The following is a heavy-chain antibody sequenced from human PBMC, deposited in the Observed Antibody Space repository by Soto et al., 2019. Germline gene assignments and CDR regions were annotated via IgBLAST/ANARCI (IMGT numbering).Heavy chain of an antibody. CDR1: EVTFSRYA. CDR3: ARDPDYGDYVAGYMDV. V-gene: IGHV3-30-3*01. D-gene: IGHD4-17*01. J-gene: IGHJ6*03. Sequence: QPGGSLRLSCAASEVTFSRYAMHWVRQAPGKGLEWVAVISYDGNNKHYADSVKGRFTISRDNSKNTLYLQMNSLRAEDTAVYYCARDPDYGDYVAGYMDVWGKGTTVTVSS. CDR2: ISYDGNNK.